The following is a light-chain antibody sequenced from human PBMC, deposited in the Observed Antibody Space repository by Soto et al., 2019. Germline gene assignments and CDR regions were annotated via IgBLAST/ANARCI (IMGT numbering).Light chain of an antibody. CDR3: TSYTTSSSTYV. Sequence: QSALTQPASVSGSPGQSITISCTGTSSDVGDYNYVSWYQQHPGKAPKLMIFEVSNRPSGVSNRFSGSKSGNTASLTISGLPAEDEADYYCTSYTTSSSTYVFGTGTKLTVL. V-gene: IGLV2-14*01. J-gene: IGLJ1*01. CDR2: EVS. CDR1: SSDVGDYNY.